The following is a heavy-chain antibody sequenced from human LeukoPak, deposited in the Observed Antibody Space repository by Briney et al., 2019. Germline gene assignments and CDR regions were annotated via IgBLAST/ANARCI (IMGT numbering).Heavy chain of an antibody. D-gene: IGHD2-15*01. Sequence: PGRSLRLSCAASGFTFSSYGMHWVRQAPGKGLEWVAVIWYDGSNKYYTDSVKGRFTISRDNSKNTLYLQMNSLRAEDTAVYYCAKVIPVRYSKGPYYFDYWGQGTLVTVSS. V-gene: IGHV3-33*06. CDR2: IWYDGSNK. CDR3: AKVIPVRYSKGPYYFDY. J-gene: IGHJ4*02. CDR1: GFTFSSYG.